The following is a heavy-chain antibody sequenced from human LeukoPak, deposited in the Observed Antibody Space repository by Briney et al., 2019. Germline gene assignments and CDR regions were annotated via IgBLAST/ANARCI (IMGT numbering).Heavy chain of an antibody. CDR1: GFTFSSYA. V-gene: IGHV3-23*01. D-gene: IGHD3-22*01. Sequence: PGGPLSFSCEAPGFTFSSYAMSWVGQAQGKGREWVSAISGSGGSTYYADSVKGRFTISRDNSKNTLYLQMNSLRAEDTAVYYCARDYYYDSSGYCYWGQGTLVTVSS. J-gene: IGHJ4*02. CDR2: ISGSGGST. CDR3: ARDYYYDSSGYCY.